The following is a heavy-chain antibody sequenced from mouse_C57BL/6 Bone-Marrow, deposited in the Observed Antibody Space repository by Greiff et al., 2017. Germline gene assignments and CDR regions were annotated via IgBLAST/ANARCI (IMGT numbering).Heavy chain of an antibody. Sequence: QVQLKESGAELVKPGASVKMSCKASGYTFTTYPIEWMKQNHGKSLEWIGNFHPYNDDTKYNEKFKGKATLTVETSSNTVYLELSRLTSDDSAVYYCARSSTFFDYFDYGGQDTTLTVSS. CDR2: FHPYNDDT. J-gene: IGHJ2*01. V-gene: IGHV1-47*01. CDR1: GYTFTTYP. CDR3: ARSSTFFDYFDY. D-gene: IGHD5-1*01.